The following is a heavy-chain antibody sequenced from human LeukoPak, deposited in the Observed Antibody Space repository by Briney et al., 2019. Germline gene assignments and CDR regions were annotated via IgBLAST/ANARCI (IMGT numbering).Heavy chain of an antibody. V-gene: IGHV3-30*03. CDR3: ARGIYGSGSSGYYYYGMDV. CDR1: GFTFSSYG. J-gene: IGHJ6*04. Sequence: GRSLRLSCAASGFTFSSYGMHWVRQAPGKGLEWVAVISYDGSNKYYADSVKGRFTISRDNSKNTLYLQMNSLRAEDTAVYYCARGIYGSGSSGYYYYGMDVWGKGTTVTVSS. CDR2: ISYDGSNK. D-gene: IGHD3-10*01.